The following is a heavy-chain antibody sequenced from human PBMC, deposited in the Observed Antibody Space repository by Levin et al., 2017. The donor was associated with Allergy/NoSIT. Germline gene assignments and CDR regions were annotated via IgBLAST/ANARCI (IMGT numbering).Heavy chain of an antibody. CDR2: ISSTGNSP. CDR3: AKDSTGFSNNWADY. Sequence: RPGGSLRLSCAASGFSEFSFSSYSMNWVRQAPGKGLEWVSGISSTGNSPFYADSVKGRFTISRDNSRNTLYLQMNSLRAEDTAVYYCAKDSTGFSNNWADYWGQGTLVTVSS. CDR1: GFSEFSFSSYS. V-gene: IGHV3-23*01. J-gene: IGHJ4*02. D-gene: IGHD6-13*01.